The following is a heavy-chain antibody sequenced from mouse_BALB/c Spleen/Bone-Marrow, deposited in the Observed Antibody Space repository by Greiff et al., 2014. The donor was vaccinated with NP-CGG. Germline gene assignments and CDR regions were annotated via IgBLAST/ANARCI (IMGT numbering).Heavy chain of an antibody. V-gene: IGHV3-1*02. CDR3: TRETTAVADFDY. D-gene: IGHD1-1*01. J-gene: IGHJ2*01. CDR1: GYSITSGYG. CDR2: IHYRGST. Sequence: DVQLQESGPDLVKPSQSLSLTCTVTGYSITSGYGWHWIRQFPGNKLEWMGYIHYRGSTNYNPSLKSRISTTRDTSKNQFSLQLNSVTTEDTATYYCTRETTAVADFDYWGQGATLTVTS.